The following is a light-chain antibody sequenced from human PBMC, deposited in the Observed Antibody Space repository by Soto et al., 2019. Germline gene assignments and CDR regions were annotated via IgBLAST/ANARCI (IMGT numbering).Light chain of an antibody. Sequence: QSVLTQPPSVSGAPGQRVTISCTGSSSNIGAGYDVHWYQQLPGTAPKLLIYGNSNRPSGVPDRCSGSKSGTSASLAITGLQAEDEADYYCQSYDSSLSPYVFGTGTKLTVL. CDR2: GNS. CDR3: QSYDSSLSPYV. CDR1: SSNIGAGYD. V-gene: IGLV1-40*01. J-gene: IGLJ1*01.